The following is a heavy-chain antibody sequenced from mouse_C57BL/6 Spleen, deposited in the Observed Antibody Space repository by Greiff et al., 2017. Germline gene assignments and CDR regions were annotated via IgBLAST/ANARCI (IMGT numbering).Heavy chain of an antibody. J-gene: IGHJ4*01. CDR2: IDPSDNYT. CDR3: ARSGDPHYYAMDY. D-gene: IGHD3-2*02. Sequence: QVQLQQPGAELVMPGASVKLSCKASGYTFTSYWMHWVKQRPGQGLEWIGEIDPSDNYTNYNQKFKGKSTLTVDKSSSTADMQLSSLTSEDSAVYYCARSGDPHYYAMDYWGQGTSVTVSS. V-gene: IGHV1-69*01. CDR1: GYTFTSYW.